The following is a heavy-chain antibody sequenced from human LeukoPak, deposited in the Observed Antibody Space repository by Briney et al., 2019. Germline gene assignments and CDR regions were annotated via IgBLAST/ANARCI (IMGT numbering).Heavy chain of an antibody. CDR3: ASQGRYCSGGSCYSPHYFDY. Sequence: PSETLSLTCTVSGGSITSKTYYWGWVRQPPGKGLELIGSSYYIGSSYYNPSLKNRVTIAVDTSRSQFSLKMTSVTAADTAVYYCASQGRYCSGGSCYSPHYFDYWGQGALVAVSS. CDR1: GGSITSKTYY. D-gene: IGHD2-15*01. CDR2: SYYIGSS. V-gene: IGHV4-39*01. J-gene: IGHJ4*02.